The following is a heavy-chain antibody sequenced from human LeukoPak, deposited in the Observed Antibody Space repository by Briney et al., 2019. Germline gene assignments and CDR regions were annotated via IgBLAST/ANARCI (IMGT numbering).Heavy chain of an antibody. CDR1: GFTFSSYA. D-gene: IGHD3-22*01. J-gene: IGHJ4*02. V-gene: IGHV3-23*01. CDR3: AKGSYYDSSGSFYFDY. CDR2: ISGSGDNT. Sequence: GGSLRLSCAASGFTFSSYAMSWVRQAPGKGLEWVSGISGSGDNTYYADSVKSRFTISRDNSKNTLYVQVNSLGTEDTAAYYCAKGSYYDSSGSFYFDYWGQGTLDTVSS.